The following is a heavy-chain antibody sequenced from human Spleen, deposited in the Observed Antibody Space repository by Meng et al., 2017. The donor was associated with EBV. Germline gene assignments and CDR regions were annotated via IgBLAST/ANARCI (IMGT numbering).Heavy chain of an antibody. J-gene: IGHJ4*02. Sequence: QVQLQESGPGLVRPSGXLSLTCSVSGSSVSENFRTWIRQPPAKGLEWIGYISYSKNTNYNPSLKSRVTILIDKSKNQFSLKLSSVTAADTAIYFCASDGISRYFDNWGPGTLVTVSS. V-gene: IGHV4-59*02. CDR1: GSSVSENF. CDR2: ISYSKNT. CDR3: ASDGISRYFDN. D-gene: IGHD1-1*01.